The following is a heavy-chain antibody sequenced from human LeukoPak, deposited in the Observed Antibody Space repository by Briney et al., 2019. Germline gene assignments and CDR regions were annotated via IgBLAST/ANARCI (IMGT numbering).Heavy chain of an antibody. CDR2: IKHDGSGK. J-gene: IGHJ4*02. CDR1: GFSFSDHW. CDR3: AKWRWRQSEYED. D-gene: IGHD5-24*01. Sequence: RSGGSLRLSCEASGFSFSDHWMGWVRQAPGKGLECVANIKHDGSGKEYVDSVKGRFTISRDNAKNSVYLEMSSLRAEDTAFYYCAKWRWRQSEYEDWGQGTLVTVSS. V-gene: IGHV3-7*01.